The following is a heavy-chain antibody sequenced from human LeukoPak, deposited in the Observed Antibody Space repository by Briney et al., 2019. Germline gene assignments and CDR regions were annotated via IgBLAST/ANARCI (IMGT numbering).Heavy chain of an antibody. Sequence: PGGSLRLSCAASGFIFSSFAMTWVRQAPGKGLEGVSSISGSSGSTYYADSVKGRFTISRDNSKNTLYLQMNSLRAEDTAVYYCAKDIVVVPAAGDAFDIWGQGTMVTVTS. V-gene: IGHV3-23*01. CDR1: GFIFSSFA. CDR3: AKDIVVVPAAGDAFDI. D-gene: IGHD2-2*01. J-gene: IGHJ3*02. CDR2: ISGSSGST.